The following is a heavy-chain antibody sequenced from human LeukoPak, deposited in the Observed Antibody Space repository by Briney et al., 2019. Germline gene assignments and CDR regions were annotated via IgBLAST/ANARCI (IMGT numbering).Heavy chain of an antibody. V-gene: IGHV1-46*01. Sequence: ASVKVSCKASGYTFTSYYMHWVRQAPGHGLEWMGIIKPSGGSTSYAQKFQGRVSMTRDTSTSTVYMELSSLRSEDTAVYYCARVGGSGYYYNFDYWGQGTLVTASS. CDR2: IKPSGGST. CDR1: GYTFTSYY. D-gene: IGHD3-22*01. J-gene: IGHJ4*02. CDR3: ARVGGSGYYYNFDY.